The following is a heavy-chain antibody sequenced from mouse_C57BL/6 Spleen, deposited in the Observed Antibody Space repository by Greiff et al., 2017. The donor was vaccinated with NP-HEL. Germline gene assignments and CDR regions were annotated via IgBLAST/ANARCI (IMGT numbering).Heavy chain of an antibody. Sequence: VQLQQPGAELVKPGASVKLSCKASGYTFTSYWMQWVKQRPGQGLEWIGEIDPSDSYTNYNQKFKGKATLTVDTSSSTAYMQLSSLTSEDSAVYYCASGLRKGSYYFDYWGQGTTLTVSS. D-gene: IGHD1-1*01. CDR3: ASGLRKGSYYFDY. CDR1: GYTFTSYW. CDR2: IDPSDSYT. V-gene: IGHV1-50*01. J-gene: IGHJ2*01.